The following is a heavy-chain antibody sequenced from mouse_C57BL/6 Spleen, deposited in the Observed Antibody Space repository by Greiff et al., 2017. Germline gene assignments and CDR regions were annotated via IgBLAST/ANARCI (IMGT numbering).Heavy chain of an antibody. CDR3: ARREITTVVATDAMDY. CDR2: IHPNSGST. D-gene: IGHD1-1*01. CDR1: GYTFTSYW. V-gene: IGHV1-64*01. J-gene: IGHJ4*01. Sequence: VQLQQPGAELVKPGASVKLSCKASGYTFTSYWMHWVKQRPGQGLEWIGMIHPNSGSTNYNEKFKSKATLTVDKSSSTAYMQLSSLTSEDSAVYYCARREITTVVATDAMDYWGQGTSVTVSS.